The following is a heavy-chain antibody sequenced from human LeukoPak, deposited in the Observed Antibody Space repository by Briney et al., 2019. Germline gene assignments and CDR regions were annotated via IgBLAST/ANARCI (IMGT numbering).Heavy chain of an antibody. CDR3: AKDSTDIVVVVAADYYYYYMDV. J-gene: IGHJ6*03. V-gene: IGHV3-30*04. CDR2: IAFDDTDR. Sequence: GGSLRLSCAASGFIFGDYAMHWVRQAPGKGLEWVAAIAFDDTDRYYIDSVKGRFTISRDDSKNTLYLHMTSLRAEDTAVYYCAKDSTDIVVVVAADYYYYYMDVWAKGPRSPSP. CDR1: GFIFGDYA. D-gene: IGHD2-15*01.